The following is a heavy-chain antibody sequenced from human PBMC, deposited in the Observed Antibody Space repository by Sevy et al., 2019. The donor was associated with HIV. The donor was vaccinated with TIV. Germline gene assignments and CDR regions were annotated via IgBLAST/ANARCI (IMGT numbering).Heavy chain of an antibody. V-gene: IGHV1-2*02. D-gene: IGHD3-3*01. CDR3: ARDRMIFGGQGGMDV. CDR1: GYSFTAYY. Sequence: ASVKVSCKASGYSFTAYYMHWVRQAPGHGLKWMGWINPNSGDTEYAQKFQGRVTMTTDTSINTAYMELSRLRSDETAVFYCARDRMIFGGQGGMDVWGQGTTVTVSS. CDR2: INPNSGDT. J-gene: IGHJ6*02.